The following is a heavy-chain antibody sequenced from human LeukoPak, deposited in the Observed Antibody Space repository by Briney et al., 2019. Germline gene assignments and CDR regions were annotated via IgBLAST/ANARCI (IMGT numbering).Heavy chain of an antibody. CDR3: ARRSYASGSYQGFDY. V-gene: IGHV7-4-1*02. D-gene: IGHD3-22*01. CDR2: INTNTGNP. Sequence: GASVKVSCKASGYTFTSYAMNWVRQAPGQGLEWMGWINTNTGNPTYAQGFTGRFVFSLDTSVSTAYLQISSLKAEDTAVYYCARRSYASGSYQGFDYWGQGTLVTVSS. J-gene: IGHJ4*02. CDR1: GYTFTSYA.